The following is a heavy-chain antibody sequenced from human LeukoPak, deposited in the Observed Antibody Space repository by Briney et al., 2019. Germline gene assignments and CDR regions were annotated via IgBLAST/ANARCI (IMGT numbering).Heavy chain of an antibody. CDR1: GGSFSGYY. D-gene: IGHD4-17*01. V-gene: IGHV4-34*01. CDR3: ARGLTVTTLDWFDP. CDR2: INHSGST. J-gene: IGHJ5*02. Sequence: SETLSLTCAVYGGSFSGYYWSWIRQPPGKGLEWMGEINHSGSTNYNPSLKSRVTISVDTSKNQFSLKLSSVTAADTAVYYCARGLTVTTLDWFDPWGQGTLVTVSS.